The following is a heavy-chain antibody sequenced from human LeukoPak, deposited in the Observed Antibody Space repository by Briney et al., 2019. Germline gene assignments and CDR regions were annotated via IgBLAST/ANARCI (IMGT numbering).Heavy chain of an antibody. J-gene: IGHJ4*02. CDR2: TYQRSKWYN. CDR1: GDSVSINSAA. V-gene: IGHV6-1*01. D-gene: IGHD6-19*01. Sequence: SQTLSLTCAISGDSVSINSAAWNWIRQSPSRGLEWLGRTYQRSKWYNDYAVSVKSRITINPDISKNQFSLQLNSVTPEDTAVYYCARSPSPYSSGWYFDYWGQGTLVTVSS. CDR3: ARSPSPYSSGWYFDY.